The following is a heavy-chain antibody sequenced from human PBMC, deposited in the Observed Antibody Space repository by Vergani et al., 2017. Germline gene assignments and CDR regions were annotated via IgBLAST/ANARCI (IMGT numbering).Heavy chain of an antibody. V-gene: IGHV3-30*18. CDR1: GFTFSSYG. CDR2: ISYDGSNK. Sequence: VQLLESGGGVVQPGRSLRLSCAASGFTFSSYGMHWVRQAPGKGLEWVAVISYDGSNKYYADSGKGRFTISRDNSKNTLYLQMNSLRAEDTAVYYCAKVGDMIVVVMGFDIWGQGTMVTVSS. CDR3: AKVGDMIVVVMGFDI. J-gene: IGHJ3*02. D-gene: IGHD3-22*01.